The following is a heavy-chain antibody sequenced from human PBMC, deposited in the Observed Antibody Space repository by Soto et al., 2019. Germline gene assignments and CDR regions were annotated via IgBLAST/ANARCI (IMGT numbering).Heavy chain of an antibody. CDR1: GFTFSDQY. D-gene: IGHD6-13*01. Sequence: GGSLRLSCAASGFTFSDQYMIWIRQAPGKGLEWVSYISGSGTYTNYADSVKGRFTISRDNAKNSLYLQMNSLRAEDTAVYYCARCRLNIAPARFDPWGQGTLVTVSS. CDR3: ARCRLNIAPARFDP. J-gene: IGHJ5*02. V-gene: IGHV3-11*03. CDR2: ISGSGTYT.